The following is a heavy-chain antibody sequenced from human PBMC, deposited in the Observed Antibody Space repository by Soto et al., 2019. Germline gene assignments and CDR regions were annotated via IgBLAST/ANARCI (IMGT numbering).Heavy chain of an antibody. CDR1: GFTFSSYA. Sequence: QVQLVESGGGVVQPGRSLRLSCAASGFTFSSYAMHWVRQAPGKGLEWVAVISYDGSNKYYADSVKGRFTISRDNSKNTLYLQMNSVRAEDTAVYYCARGGLTNHYCYGMDGWGQGSTVTVSS. J-gene: IGHJ6*02. CDR2: ISYDGSNK. V-gene: IGHV3-30-3*01. CDR3: ARGGLTNHYCYGMDG. D-gene: IGHD3-9*01.